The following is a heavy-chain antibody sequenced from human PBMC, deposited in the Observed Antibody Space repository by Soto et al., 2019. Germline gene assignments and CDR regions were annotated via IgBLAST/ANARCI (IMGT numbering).Heavy chain of an antibody. V-gene: IGHV4-4*07. J-gene: IGHJ5*02. D-gene: IGHD2-8*01. Sequence: QVQLQESGPGLVEPSETLSLTCTVSGASISSYFWTWIRQPAGKGLDWIGRISTSGTTNYNPSLKSRGTMSVDTSKNHVSLNLSSVTAADTAVYYCAREDGPDRWFDPWGQGTLVTVSS. CDR3: AREDGPDRWFDP. CDR1: GASISSYF. CDR2: ISTSGTT.